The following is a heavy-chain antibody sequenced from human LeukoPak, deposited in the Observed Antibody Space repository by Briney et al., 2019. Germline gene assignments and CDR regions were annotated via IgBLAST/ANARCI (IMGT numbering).Heavy chain of an antibody. CDR1: GFTVSSNY. J-gene: IGHJ4*02. Sequence: GGSLRLSCAASGFTVSSNYMSWVRQAPGKGLEWVSVIYSGGSTYYADSVKGRFTISRDNSKSTLYLQMNSLRAEDTAVYYCAREGGGYNFDYWGQGTLVTVSS. CDR3: AREGGGYNFDY. CDR2: IYSGGST. D-gene: IGHD3-22*01. V-gene: IGHV3-66*01.